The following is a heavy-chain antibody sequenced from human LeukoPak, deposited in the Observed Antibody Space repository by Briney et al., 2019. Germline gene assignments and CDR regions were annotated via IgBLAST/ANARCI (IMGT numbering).Heavy chain of an antibody. D-gene: IGHD2-15*01. J-gene: IGHJ4*02. CDR3: AKGLLGYCSGGSSYPHEY. Sequence: GGSLRLSCAASGFTFSSYGMHWVHQAPGKGLEWVAVISYDGSNKYYADSVKGRFTISRDNSKNTLYLQMNSLRAEDTAVYYCAKGLLGYCSGGSSYPHEYWGQGTLVTVSS. CDR1: GFTFSSYG. V-gene: IGHV3-30*18. CDR2: ISYDGSNK.